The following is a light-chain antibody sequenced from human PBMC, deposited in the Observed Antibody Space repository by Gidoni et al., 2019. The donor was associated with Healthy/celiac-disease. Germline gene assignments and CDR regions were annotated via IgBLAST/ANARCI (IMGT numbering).Light chain of an antibody. V-gene: IGLV3-19*01. CDR2: GKN. CDR1: SLRSYY. Sequence: SSELTQEPAVSVALGQTVRITCQGDSLRSYYASWYQQKPGQAPLLVIYGKNNRPSGIPDRFFGSSSGNTASLTITGAQAEDEADYYCNSRDSSGNHVVFGGGTKLTVL. CDR3: NSRDSSGNHVV. J-gene: IGLJ2*01.